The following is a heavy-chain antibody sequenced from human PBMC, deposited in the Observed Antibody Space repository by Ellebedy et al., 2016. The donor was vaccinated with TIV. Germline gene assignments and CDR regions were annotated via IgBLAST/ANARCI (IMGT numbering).Heavy chain of an antibody. CDR3: TRDAGGVAGTWDY. CDR1: GFTFSSYS. CDR2: IGTSATTI. V-gene: IGHV3-48*02. Sequence: GESLKISXAASGFTFSSYSMNWVRQAPGKGLEWVAKIGTSATTIYYADSVRGRFTVSRDNAKSSLFLQMNSVTDGDTAVYYCTRDAGGVAGTWDYWGQGTLVTVSS. J-gene: IGHJ4*02. D-gene: IGHD6-19*01.